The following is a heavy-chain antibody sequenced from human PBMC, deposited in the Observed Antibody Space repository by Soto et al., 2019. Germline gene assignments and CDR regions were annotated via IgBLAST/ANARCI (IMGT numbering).Heavy chain of an antibody. CDR2: IWYDGSNK. Sequence: PVGSLRLSCAASGGTCISYGMRWVRQATGKGLEWVAVIWYDGSNKYYADSVKGRFTISRDNAKNSLYLQMNSLRAEDTAVYYCARDPIPGYSSSWKGNWFDPWGQGTLLTVSS. D-gene: IGHD6-13*01. CDR1: GGTCISYG. V-gene: IGHV3-33*01. J-gene: IGHJ5*02. CDR3: ARDPIPGYSSSWKGNWFDP.